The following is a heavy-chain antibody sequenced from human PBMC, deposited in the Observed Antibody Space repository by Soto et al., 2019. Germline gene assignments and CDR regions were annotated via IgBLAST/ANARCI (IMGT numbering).Heavy chain of an antibody. CDR3: NGGHATVPIGDLDY. J-gene: IGHJ4*01. V-gene: IGHV3-53*01. Sequence: GGSLRLSCAASGFSVSTNYMSWVRQAPGKGLEWVSVFYSGGTTYYADSVKGRFTISRDNSKHTLYLQMNSLRAEDTAVYYCNGGHATVPIGDLDYWGQGTLVTVSS. D-gene: IGHD2-15*01. CDR2: FYSGGTT. CDR1: GFSVSTNY.